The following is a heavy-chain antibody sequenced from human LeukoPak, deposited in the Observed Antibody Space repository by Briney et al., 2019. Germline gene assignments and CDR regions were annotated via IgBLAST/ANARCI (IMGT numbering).Heavy chain of an antibody. CDR1: GYTFTDYY. CDR2: INPDNGGT. V-gene: IGHV1-2*02. Sequence: ASVKVSCRSSGYTFTDYYIHWVRQAPGQGLGWMGWINPDNGGTNYAQKFQGRVTMTRDTSIRTVYMDLSRLRSDDTAVFYCTREARVGNWFDPWGQGTQVTVSS. J-gene: IGHJ5*02. D-gene: IGHD2-2*01. CDR3: TREARVGNWFDP.